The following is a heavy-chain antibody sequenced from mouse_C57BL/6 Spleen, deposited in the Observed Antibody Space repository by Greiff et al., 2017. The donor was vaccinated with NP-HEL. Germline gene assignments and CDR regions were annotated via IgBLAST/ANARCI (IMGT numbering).Heavy chain of an antibody. CDR2: ISYDGSN. D-gene: IGHD1-1*01. V-gene: IGHV3-6*01. CDR3: ARDRSYYGSLYYAMDY. J-gene: IGHJ4*01. CDR1: GYSITSGYY. Sequence: DVKLQESGPGLVKPSQSLSLTCSVTGYSITSGYYWNWIRQFPGNKLEWMGYISYDGSNNYNPSLKNRISITRDTSKNQFFLKLNSVTTEDTATYYGARDRSYYGSLYYAMDYWGQGTSVTVSS.